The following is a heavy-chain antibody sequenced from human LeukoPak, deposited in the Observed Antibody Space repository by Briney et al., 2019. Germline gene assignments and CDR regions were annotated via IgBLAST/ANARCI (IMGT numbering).Heavy chain of an antibody. CDR1: GGTFSSYA. V-gene: IGHV1-69*04. D-gene: IGHD4-17*01. Sequence: SVKVSCKASGGTFSSYAISWVRQAPGRGLEWMGRIIPILGIANYAQKFQGRVTITADKSTSTAYMELSSLRSEDTAVYYCVTVTNGGGYWGQGTLVTVSS. J-gene: IGHJ4*02. CDR2: IIPILGIA. CDR3: VTVTNGGGY.